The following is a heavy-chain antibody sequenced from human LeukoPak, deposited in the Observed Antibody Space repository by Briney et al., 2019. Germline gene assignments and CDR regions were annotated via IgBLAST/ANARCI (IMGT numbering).Heavy chain of an antibody. D-gene: IGHD6-6*01. Sequence: ETLSLTCAVSGGSISSTNWWSWVRQAPGKGLEWVSAISGSGGSTYYADSVKGRFTISRDNSKNMLYLQMNSLRAEDTAVYYCAKWKYSNSGIDDYWGQGTLVTVSS. CDR1: GGSISSTN. V-gene: IGHV3-23*01. CDR3: AKWKYSNSGIDDY. J-gene: IGHJ4*02. CDR2: ISGSGGST.